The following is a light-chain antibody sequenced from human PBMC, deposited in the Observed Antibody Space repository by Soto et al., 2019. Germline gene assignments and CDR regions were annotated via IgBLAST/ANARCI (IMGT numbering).Light chain of an antibody. CDR2: TAS. CDR3: QQSYSTPWT. Sequence: DIQMTQSPSSLSASVGARVTITCRASQGISIYLNWYQQKPGKAPNLLIYTASNLQSGVPSRFSGSGSGTDFTLTISSLQPEDFASYYCQQSYSTPWTFGQGTKVEIK. V-gene: IGKV1-39*01. CDR1: QGISIY. J-gene: IGKJ1*01.